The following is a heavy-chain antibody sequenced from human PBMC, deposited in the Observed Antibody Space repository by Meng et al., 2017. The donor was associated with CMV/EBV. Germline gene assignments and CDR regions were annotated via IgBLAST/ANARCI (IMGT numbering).Heavy chain of an antibody. D-gene: IGHD2-2*01. CDR2: ISSSSYI. Sequence: GESLKISCAASGFTFSSYSMNWVRQAPGKGLEWVSSISSSSYIYYADSVKGRFTISRDNAKNSLYLQMNSLRAEDTAVYYCARYSFFCSSTSCYNYYYYYGMDVWGQGTTVTVSS. CDR3: ARYSFFCSSTSCYNYYYYYGMDV. J-gene: IGHJ6*02. CDR1: GFTFSSYS. V-gene: IGHV3-21*01.